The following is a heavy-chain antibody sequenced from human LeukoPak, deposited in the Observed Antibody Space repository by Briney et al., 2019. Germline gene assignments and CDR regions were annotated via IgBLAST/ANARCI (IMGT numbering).Heavy chain of an antibody. CDR1: GFTFSSYA. D-gene: IGHD3-22*01. CDR3: AKAEYYYDSSGYYPLGEFDY. V-gene: IGHV3-23*01. CDR2: ISGSGGST. Sequence: GGSLRLSCAASGFTFSSYAMSWVRQAPGEGLEWVSAISGSGGSTYYADSVKGRFTISRDNSKNTLYLQMNSLKAEDTAVYYCAKAEYYYDSSGYYPLGEFDYWGQGTLVTVSS. J-gene: IGHJ4*02.